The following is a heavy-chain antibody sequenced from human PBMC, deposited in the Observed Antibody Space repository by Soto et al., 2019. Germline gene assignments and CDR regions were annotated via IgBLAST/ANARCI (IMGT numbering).Heavy chain of an antibody. J-gene: IGHJ4*02. Sequence: GGSLRLSCAASGFTFSTYAMQWVRQAPGKGLEFVSSISSNGGTTNYAYSVKGRFTISRDNSRDTLYLQMGSLRPEDLAVYYCARDGRAMNDYWGQGTLVTVSS. D-gene: IGHD5-18*01. V-gene: IGHV3-64*01. CDR2: ISSNGGTT. CDR1: GFTFSTYA. CDR3: ARDGRAMNDY.